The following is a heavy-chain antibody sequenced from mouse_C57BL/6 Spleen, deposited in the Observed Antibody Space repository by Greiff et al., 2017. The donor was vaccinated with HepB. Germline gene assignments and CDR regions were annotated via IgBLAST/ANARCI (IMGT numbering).Heavy chain of an antibody. CDR3: ARRGNGFDY. V-gene: IGHV1-82*01. CDR2: IYPGDGDT. J-gene: IGHJ2*01. Sequence: QVQLQQSGPELVKPGASVKISCKASGYAFSSSWMNWVKQRPGKGLEWIGRIYPGDGDTNYNGKFKGKATLTADKASSTAYMQLSSLTSEDSAVYFCARRGNGFDYWGQGTTLTVSS. CDR1: GYAFSSSW. D-gene: IGHD1-1*02.